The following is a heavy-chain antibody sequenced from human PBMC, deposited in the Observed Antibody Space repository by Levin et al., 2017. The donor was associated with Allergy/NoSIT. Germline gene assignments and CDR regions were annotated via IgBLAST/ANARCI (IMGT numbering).Heavy chain of an antibody. V-gene: IGHV3-53*01. CDR2: IYSGGST. CDR3: ARVRNSYGYPQYYFDY. D-gene: IGHD5-18*01. Sequence: GESLKISCAASGFTVSSNYMSWVRQAPGKGLEWVSVIYSGGSTYYADSVKGRFTISRDNSKNTLYLQMNSLRAEDTAVYYCARVRNSYGYPQYYFDYWGQGTLVTVSS. J-gene: IGHJ4*02. CDR1: GFTVSSNY.